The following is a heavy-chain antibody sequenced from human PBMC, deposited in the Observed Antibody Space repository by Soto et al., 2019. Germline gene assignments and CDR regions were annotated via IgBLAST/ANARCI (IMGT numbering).Heavy chain of an antibody. V-gene: IGHV3-23*01. J-gene: IGHJ4*01. CDR1: GFTFNKYA. D-gene: IGHD4-17*01. Sequence: VQLLEYGGGLVQRGESLRRSCVDSGFTFNKYAMTWVRQAPGKGLEWVSSISGSSSTTYYADSVKGRFTISRDNSKNTVYLHMNTLSTEDTAVYYCAPTRYDYGDDAVGYWGQGTLVTVSS. CDR3: APTRYDYGDDAVGY. CDR2: ISGSSSTT.